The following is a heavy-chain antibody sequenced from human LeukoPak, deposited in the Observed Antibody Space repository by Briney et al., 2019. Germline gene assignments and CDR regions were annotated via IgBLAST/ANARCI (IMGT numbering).Heavy chain of an antibody. Sequence: PSETLSLTCTVSGGSISSYYWSWIRQPPGKGLEWIGYIYYSGSTNYNPSLKSRVTISVDTSKNQFSLKLSSVTAADTAVYYCARYSNYGDYYYYYIDVWGKGTTVTVSS. CDR2: IYYSGST. D-gene: IGHD4-11*01. J-gene: IGHJ6*03. V-gene: IGHV4-59*01. CDR1: GGSISSYY. CDR3: ARYSNYGDYYYYYIDV.